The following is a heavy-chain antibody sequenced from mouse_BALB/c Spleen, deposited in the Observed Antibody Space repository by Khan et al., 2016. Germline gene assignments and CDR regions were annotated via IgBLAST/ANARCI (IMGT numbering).Heavy chain of an antibody. CDR2: INPDSYTI. J-gene: IGHJ3*01. V-gene: IGHV4-1*02. Sequence: EVKLLESGGGLVHPGGSLKLSCAASGFDFSRYWISWVRQAPGTGLEWIGEINPDSYTINYTPSLKDKFLISRDNAKNTLYLQMSKVRSEETALYDCARAGYYGDIAYWGQGTLVTVSA. CDR3: ARAGYYGDIAY. CDR1: GFDFSRYW. D-gene: IGHD1-1*01.